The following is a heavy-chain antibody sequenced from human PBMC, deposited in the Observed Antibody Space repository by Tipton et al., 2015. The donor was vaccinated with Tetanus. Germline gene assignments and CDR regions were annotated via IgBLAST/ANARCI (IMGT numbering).Heavy chain of an antibody. CDR3: ARDQARGARGWNYFDF. CDR1: GVSISGGRYY. D-gene: IGHD1-26*01. CDR2: IYSSGST. Sequence: LVKPTQTLSLTCTVSGVSISGGRYYWSWIRQRPGKGLEWIGDIYSSGSTYTDPSLKGRVTISVDTSENQFSLRLNSVTAADTAVYYCARDQARGARGWNYFDFWGLGTLVTVSS. V-gene: IGHV4-31*03. J-gene: IGHJ4*02.